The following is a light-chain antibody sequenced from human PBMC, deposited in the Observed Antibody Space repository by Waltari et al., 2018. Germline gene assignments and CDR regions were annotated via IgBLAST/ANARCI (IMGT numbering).Light chain of an antibody. Sequence: DIQMTQSPSFLSASVEDRVTITCRTSQSISTYLNWYQQKPGKAPKLLIYAASSLQSGVPSRFSGSGSGTDFTLTISSLQPEDFATYYCQQSYSTLYTFGQGTKLEIK. J-gene: IGKJ2*01. CDR3: QQSYSTLYT. V-gene: IGKV1-39*01. CDR1: QSISTY. CDR2: AAS.